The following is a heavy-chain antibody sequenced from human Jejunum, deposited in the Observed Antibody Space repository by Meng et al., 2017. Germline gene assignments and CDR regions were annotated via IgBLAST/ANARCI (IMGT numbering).Heavy chain of an antibody. Sequence: SETLSLTCTVSDDSINYYYWSWIRQPPGKGLEWIGYIYYNGNTNYNPSLKSRVTISIDTSKNQFSLKLSSVTAADTAVYYCARPRRETQEYDVFDIWGQGTMVTVSS. CDR1: DDSINYYY. D-gene: IGHD2/OR15-2a*01. CDR2: IYYNGNT. V-gene: IGHV4-59*01. J-gene: IGHJ3*02. CDR3: ARPRRETQEYDVFDI.